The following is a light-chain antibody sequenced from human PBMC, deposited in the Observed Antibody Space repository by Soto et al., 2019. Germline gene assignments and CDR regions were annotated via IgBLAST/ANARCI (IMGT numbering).Light chain of an antibody. CDR1: QSLRHTY. J-gene: IGKJ4*01. CDR2: GIS. V-gene: IGKV3-20*01. CDR3: QQFDGSIT. Sequence: EIVLTQSPGTLSLSPGERATLSRSASQSLRHTYLAWYQQKPGQAPRLLITGISKRAPGIPDRFSGSGSGTDFSLTISRLEPEDFAVYYCQQFDGSITFGGGTKV.